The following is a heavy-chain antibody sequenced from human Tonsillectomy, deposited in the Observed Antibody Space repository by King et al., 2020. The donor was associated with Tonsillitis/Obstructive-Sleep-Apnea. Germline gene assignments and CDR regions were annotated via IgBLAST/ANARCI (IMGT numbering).Heavy chain of an antibody. Sequence: VQLVESGGGAVQPGRSLRLSCAASGFTFSSYGMHWVRQAPGKGLEWVAVIWYDGSNKYYADSVKGRFTISRDNSKNTLYLQMNSLRAEDTAVYYCARDLGYDFWSGYPTHIFDYWGQGTLVTVSS. V-gene: IGHV3-33*01. CDR2: IWYDGSNK. CDR1: GFTFSSYG. J-gene: IGHJ4*02. D-gene: IGHD3-3*01. CDR3: ARDLGYDFWSGYPTHIFDY.